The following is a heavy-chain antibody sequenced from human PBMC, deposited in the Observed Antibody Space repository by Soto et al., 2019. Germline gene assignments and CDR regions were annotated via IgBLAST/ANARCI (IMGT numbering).Heavy chain of an antibody. CDR3: TPGGVPAAAKGYYYYDMDV. D-gene: IGHD2-2*01. CDR2: IKSKTDGGTA. V-gene: IGHV3-15*07. Sequence: EVQLVESGGGLVKPGVSLRLSCAASGFTFTNAWMNWVRQAPGKGLEWVGRIKSKTDGGTADYAAPVKGRFTISRDDSRSTLYLQMNSLKAEDTAVYCCTPGGVPAAAKGYYYYDMDVWGQGTTVTVSS. J-gene: IGHJ6*02. CDR1: GFTFTNAW.